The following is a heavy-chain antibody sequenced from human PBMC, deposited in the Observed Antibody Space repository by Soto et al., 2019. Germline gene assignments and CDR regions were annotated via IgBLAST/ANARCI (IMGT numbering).Heavy chain of an antibody. D-gene: IGHD6-13*01. V-gene: IGHV1-46*01. CDR3: ASDPEGVSGIAYGMDV. J-gene: IGHJ6*02. Sequence: ASVKVSCKASGYTFTSYYMHWVRQAPGQGLEWMGIINPSGGSTSYAQKFQGRVTMTRDTSTSTVYMELSSLRSEDTAVYYCASDPEGVSGIAYGMDVWGQGTTVNVSS. CDR1: GYTFTSYY. CDR2: INPSGGST.